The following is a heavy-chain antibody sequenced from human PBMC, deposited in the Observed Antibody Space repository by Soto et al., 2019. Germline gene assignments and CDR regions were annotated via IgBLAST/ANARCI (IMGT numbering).Heavy chain of an antibody. CDR2: ISYDGSNK. V-gene: IGHV3-30*18. D-gene: IGHD5-12*01. Sequence: PGGSLRLSCAASGFTFSSYGMHWVRQAPGKGLEGVAVISYDGSNKYYADSVKGRFTISRDNSKNTLYLQMNSLRAEDTAVYYCAKERGYSGYDYLYYYGMDVWGQGTTVTVSS. CDR3: AKERGYSGYDYLYYYGMDV. CDR1: GFTFSSYG. J-gene: IGHJ6*02.